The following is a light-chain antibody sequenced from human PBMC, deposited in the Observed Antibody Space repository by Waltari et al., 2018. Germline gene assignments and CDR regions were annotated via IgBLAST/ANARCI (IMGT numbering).Light chain of an antibody. J-gene: IGKJ4*01. CDR3: QQYNNYSPLT. CDR1: QSISSW. CDR2: KAS. V-gene: IGKV1-5*03. Sequence: DIQMTQSPSTLSASVGDRVTITCRASQSISSWLAWYQQKPGKAPKLLIYKASSLESGVPSRFGGSGSGTEFTLTISSLQPDDCVTYYCQQYNNYSPLTVGGGTKVEIK.